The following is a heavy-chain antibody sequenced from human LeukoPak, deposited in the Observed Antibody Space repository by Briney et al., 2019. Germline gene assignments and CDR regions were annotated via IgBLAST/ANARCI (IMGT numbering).Heavy chain of an antibody. CDR3: AREKRDSSGYSFDY. CDR1: GFTFSSYA. CDR2: ISYDGSSK. Sequence: GRSLRLSCAASGFTFSSYAMHWVRQAPGKGLEWVAVISYDGSSKYYADSVKGRFTISRDNSKNTLYLQMNSLRAEDTAVYYCAREKRDSSGYSFDYWGQGTLVTVSS. D-gene: IGHD3-22*01. J-gene: IGHJ4*02. V-gene: IGHV3-30-3*01.